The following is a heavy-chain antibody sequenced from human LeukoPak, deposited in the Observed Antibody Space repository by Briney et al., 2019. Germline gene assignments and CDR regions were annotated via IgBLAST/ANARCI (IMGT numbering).Heavy chain of an antibody. V-gene: IGHV4-59*01. CDR3: ASGPYPAAGTDHQFDY. D-gene: IGHD6-13*01. J-gene: IGHJ4*02. CDR1: GASISSYY. CDR2: IFYSGIT. Sequence: SETLSLTCTASGASISSYYWSWIRQPPGKGLEWIGYIFYSGITHYNPSLKSRVTMSVDTSKNQFSLKLSSVTAADTAVYFCASGPYPAAGTDHQFDYWGQGTLVTVFS.